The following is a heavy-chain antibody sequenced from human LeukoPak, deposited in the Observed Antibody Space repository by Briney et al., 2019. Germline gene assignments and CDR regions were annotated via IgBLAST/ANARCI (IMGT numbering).Heavy chain of an antibody. CDR2: ISGSGRTI. CDR3: ARTDCSSSSCYELDY. V-gene: IGHV3-11*04. Sequence: GGSLRLSCADSGFTFSDYYMSWIRQALGKGLEWVSYISGSGRTIYYADSVKGRLTISRDNATNSLYLQMNSLRAEDTAVYYCARTDCSSSSCYELDYWGQGTLVIVSS. D-gene: IGHD2-2*01. CDR1: GFTFSDYY. J-gene: IGHJ4*02.